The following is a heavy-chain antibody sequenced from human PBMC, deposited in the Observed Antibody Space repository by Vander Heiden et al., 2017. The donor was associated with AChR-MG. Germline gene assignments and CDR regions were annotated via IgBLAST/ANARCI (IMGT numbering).Heavy chain of an antibody. Sequence: QVQLQESGPGLVKPSETLSLTCTVSGGSISSYYWSWIRQPPGKGLEWIGYIYYSGSTNYNPSLKSRVTVSVDTSKNQFSLKVSSVTAADTAVYYCARFMRSSSWWPLEVWGRGTLVTVSS. CDR2: IYYSGST. J-gene: IGHJ2*01. V-gene: IGHV4-59*01. CDR3: ARFMRSSSWWPLEV. D-gene: IGHD6-13*01. CDR1: GGSISSYY.